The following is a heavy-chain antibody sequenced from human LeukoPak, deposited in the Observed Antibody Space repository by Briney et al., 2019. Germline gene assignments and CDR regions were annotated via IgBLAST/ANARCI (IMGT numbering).Heavy chain of an antibody. D-gene: IGHD1-26*01. CDR1: GFTFSNYW. CDR3: ARDPDSGNSFDS. CDR2: INSDGTST. V-gene: IGHV3-74*01. J-gene: IGHJ4*02. Sequence: GGSLRLSCAASGFTFSNYWIHWVRQAPGKGLVWVSRINSDGTSTSYADSVKGRFTISRDNAKNTLYLQMNSLRAEDMAVYYCARDPDSGNSFDSWGQGTLVTVSS.